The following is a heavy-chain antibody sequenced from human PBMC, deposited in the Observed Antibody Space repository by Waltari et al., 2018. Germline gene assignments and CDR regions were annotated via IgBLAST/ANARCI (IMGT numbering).Heavy chain of an antibody. Sequence: EVQLVESGGGLVQPGGSLRLSCAASGFSFSSYAMSWVRQAPGKGLEWVSTISGSGVSTYYADSVKGRFTISRDNSKNTLYLQMNSLRAEDTAVYYCAKADDFWSGNYFDYWGQGTLVTVSS. CDR3: AKADDFWSGNYFDY. CDR2: ISGSGVST. CDR1: GFSFSSYA. V-gene: IGHV3-23*04. D-gene: IGHD3-3*01. J-gene: IGHJ4*02.